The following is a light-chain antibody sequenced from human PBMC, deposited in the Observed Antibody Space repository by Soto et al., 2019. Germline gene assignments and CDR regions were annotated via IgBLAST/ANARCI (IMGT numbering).Light chain of an antibody. J-gene: IGKJ1*01. Sequence: EIVLTQSPVTLSLYPGERATLSCRASQSVSGYLVWYQQKPGQAPRLLIYDASTRAAGIPARFIGSGSGTDFTLTIRSLEPEDSAVYYCQQHLGRHTFGQGTKVDIK. CDR1: QSVSGY. CDR3: QQHLGRHT. CDR2: DAS. V-gene: IGKV3-11*01.